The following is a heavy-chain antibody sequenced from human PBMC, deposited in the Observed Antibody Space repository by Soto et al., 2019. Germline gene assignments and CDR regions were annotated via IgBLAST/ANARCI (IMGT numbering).Heavy chain of an antibody. D-gene: IGHD4-17*01. CDR1: GGSISSYY. J-gene: IGHJ3*02. V-gene: IGHV4-59*01. CDR3: ARRYGSAFDI. Sequence: SETLSLTCTVSGGSISSYYWSWIRQPPGKGLEWIGYIFYSGSTNYNPSLKSRVTISVDTSENQFSLKLSSVTAADTAVYYCARRYGSAFDIWGHGTMVTVSS. CDR2: IFYSGST.